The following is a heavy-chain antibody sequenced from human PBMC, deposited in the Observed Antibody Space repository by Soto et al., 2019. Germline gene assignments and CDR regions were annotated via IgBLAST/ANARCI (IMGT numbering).Heavy chain of an antibody. J-gene: IGHJ4*02. CDR3: ARGFYGDYDY. CDR1: GGSISSGGYY. V-gene: IGHV4-61*08. D-gene: IGHD4-17*01. CDR2: IYYSGST. Sequence: SETLSLTCTVSGGSISSGGYYWSWIRQHPGKGLEWIGYIYYSGSTYYNPSLKSRVTISVDTSKNQFSLKLSSVTAADTAVYYCARGFYGDYDYWGQGTLVTVSS.